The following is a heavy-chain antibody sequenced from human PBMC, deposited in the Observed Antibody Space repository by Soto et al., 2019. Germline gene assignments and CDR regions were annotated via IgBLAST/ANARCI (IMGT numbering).Heavy chain of an antibody. Sequence: EVQLVESGGGLIQPGGSLRLSCAASGFTVSSNYMSWVRQAPGKGLEWVSVIYSGGSTYYADSVKGRFTISRDNSKNTLYLQMTGRRAEDPAMYYWARHDWFDPWGQGTLVTVSS. CDR1: GFTVSSNY. J-gene: IGHJ5*02. CDR2: IYSGGST. CDR3: ARHDWFDP. V-gene: IGHV3-53*01. D-gene: IGHD6-6*01.